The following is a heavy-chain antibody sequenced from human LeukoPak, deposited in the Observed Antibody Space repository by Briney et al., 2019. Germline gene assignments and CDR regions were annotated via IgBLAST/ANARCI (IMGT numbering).Heavy chain of an antibody. V-gene: IGHV3-30*02. J-gene: IGHJ4*02. CDR3: AKDSRSVATPGRVYYFDY. CDR2: IRYDGSNK. D-gene: IGHD5-12*01. Sequence: GGSLRLSCAASGFTFSSYGMHWVRQAPGKGLEWVAFIRYDGSNKYYADSVKGRFTISRDNSKSTLYLQMNSLRAEDTAVYYCAKDSRSVATPGRVYYFDYWGQGTLVTVSS. CDR1: GFTFSSYG.